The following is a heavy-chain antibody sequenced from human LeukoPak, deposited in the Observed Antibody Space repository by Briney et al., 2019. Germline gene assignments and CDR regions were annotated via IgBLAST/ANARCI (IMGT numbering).Heavy chain of an antibody. D-gene: IGHD3-16*01. Sequence: PSETLSLTCTVSGGSISSSSYYWGWIRQPPGKGLEWIGEINHSGSTNYNPSLKSRVTISVDTSKNQFSLKLSSVTAADTAVYYCARPGWSQFVRGSFQHWGQGTLVTVSS. J-gene: IGHJ1*01. V-gene: IGHV4-39*07. CDR2: INHSGST. CDR3: ARPGWSQFVRGSFQH. CDR1: GGSISSSSYY.